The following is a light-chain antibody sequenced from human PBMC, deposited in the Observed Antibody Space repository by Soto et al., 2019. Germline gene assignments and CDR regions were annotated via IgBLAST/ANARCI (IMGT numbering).Light chain of an antibody. V-gene: IGKV1-5*03. J-gene: IGKJ4*01. CDR2: KAS. CDR3: QQYSSYPLT. CDR1: QSFSSW. Sequence: DIQMTQSPSTLSASVGERVTITCRASQSFSSWLAWYQQKPGKAPKLLIYKASSLESGVPSRFSGSGSGTEYTLTISSLQSDDFATYYCQQYSSYPLTFGGGTKVEIK.